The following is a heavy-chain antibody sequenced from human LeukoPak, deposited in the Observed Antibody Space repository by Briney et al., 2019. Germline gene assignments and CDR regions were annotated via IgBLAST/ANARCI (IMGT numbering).Heavy chain of an antibody. J-gene: IGHJ4*02. CDR2: IYYSGNT. CDR1: GGSISSSSYH. CDR3: ARGPFVVVPAAPRYYFDY. V-gene: IGHV4-39*07. D-gene: IGHD2-2*01. Sequence: SETLSLTCTVSGGSISSSSYHWGWIRQPPGKGLEWIGTIYYSGNTYYNPSLKSRVTISVDTSKNQLSLKLSSVTAADTAVYYCARGPFVVVPAAPRYYFDYWGQGTLVTVSS.